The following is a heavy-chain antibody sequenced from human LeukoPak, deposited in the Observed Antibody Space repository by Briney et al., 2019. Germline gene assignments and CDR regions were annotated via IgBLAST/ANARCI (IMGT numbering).Heavy chain of an antibody. CDR1: GYTFTMYG. D-gene: IGHD3-22*01. CDR3: ARNDSSGYSEY. J-gene: IGHJ4*02. V-gene: IGHV1-18*01. Sequence: ASVKVSCKASGYTFTMYGVSWVRQAPGQGLEWMGWISGHNGNTNYAQKLQGRVTMTTDTSTSTAYMELRNLRSDDTAVYYCARNDSSGYSEYWGQGTLVTVS. CDR2: ISGHNGNT.